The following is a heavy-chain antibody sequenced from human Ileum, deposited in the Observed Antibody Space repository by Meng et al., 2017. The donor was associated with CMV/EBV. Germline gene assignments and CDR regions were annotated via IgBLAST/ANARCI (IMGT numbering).Heavy chain of an antibody. D-gene: IGHD2-2*03. Sequence: SETLSLTGTVYGGSFNAFYWTWIRQPPGKGREWSGEINHTGTSYYNPSLESRVTISVDRSKNNLSLKLISAPAADTAVYFCARGRAYGYCSFPNCYKIDSWGQGTLVTVSS. CDR3: ARGRAYGYCSFPNCYKIDS. V-gene: IGHV4-34*01. CDR2: INHTGTS. CDR1: GGSFNAFY. J-gene: IGHJ5*01.